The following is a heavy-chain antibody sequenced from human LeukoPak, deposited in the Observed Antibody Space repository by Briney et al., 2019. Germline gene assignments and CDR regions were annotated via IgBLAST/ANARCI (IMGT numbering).Heavy chain of an antibody. CDR2: ISSSGSTI. V-gene: IGHV3-48*03. J-gene: IGHJ5*02. CDR3: AREGTTVTTYRHNWFDP. D-gene: IGHD4-17*01. CDR1: GSTFSSYE. Sequence: PAGGSLRLSCAASGSTFSSYEMNWVRQAPGKGLEWVSYISSSGSTIYYADSVKGRFTISRDNAKNSLYLQMNSLRAEDTAVYYCAREGTTVTTYRHNWFDPWGQGTLVTVSS.